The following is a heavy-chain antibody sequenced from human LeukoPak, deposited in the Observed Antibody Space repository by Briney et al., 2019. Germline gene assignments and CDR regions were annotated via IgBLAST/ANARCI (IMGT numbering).Heavy chain of an antibody. J-gene: IGHJ4*02. CDR1: GGSYSGYY. CDR2: INHSGST. D-gene: IGHD3-10*01. CDR3: ARGGYYGSGSRN. Sequence: PSETLSLTCADYGGSYSGYYWRWIRQPPGKELEWIGEINHSGSTNYNPSLKSRVTISVDTSKNQFSLKLSSVTAADTAVYYCARGGYYGSGSRNWGQGTLVTVSS. V-gene: IGHV4-34*01.